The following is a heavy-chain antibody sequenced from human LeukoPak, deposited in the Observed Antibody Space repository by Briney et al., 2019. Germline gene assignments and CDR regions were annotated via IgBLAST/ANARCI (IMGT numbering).Heavy chain of an antibody. V-gene: IGHV4-61*01. Sequence: TSETLSLTCSVSGGSVSSGSYYWSWIRQPPGKGLERIVYIYNSGSTNYNPSLKSRVTISVDTSKNQISLKLNSVTAADTAVYYCARSMYTSYGMDVWGKGTTVTVSS. CDR2: IYNSGST. CDR3: ARSMYTSYGMDV. CDR1: GGSVSSGSYY. D-gene: IGHD1-1*01. J-gene: IGHJ6*04.